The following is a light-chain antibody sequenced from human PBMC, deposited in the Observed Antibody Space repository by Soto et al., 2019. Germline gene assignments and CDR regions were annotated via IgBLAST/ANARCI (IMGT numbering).Light chain of an antibody. CDR1: QSISSN. V-gene: IGKV3-15*01. CDR2: RTS. J-gene: IGKJ5*01. CDR3: QQYGSAIT. Sequence: EIVMTQSPATLSVSPGERATLSCRASQSISSNLAWYQQKPGQAPRLLMFRTSSRATGFPARFSGRGSGTDFTLTISRLEPEDFAVYYCQQYGSAITFGQGTRLEIK.